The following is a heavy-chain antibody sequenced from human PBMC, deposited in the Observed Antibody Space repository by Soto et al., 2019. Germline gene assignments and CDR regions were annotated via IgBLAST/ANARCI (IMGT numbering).Heavy chain of an antibody. CDR1: GSTFSSSG. CDR3: ARDGPHFDVDV. D-gene: IGHD3-9*01. CDR2: HSNDGITK. J-gene: IGHJ6*02. V-gene: IGHV3-30*03. Sequence: QLVESGGGVVQPGRSLRLSCAASGSTFSSSGWHWVRQAPGKGLEWVAFHSNDGITKNYADPVKGRFTISRDNSKNTVFLQIDSLRGDDTAVYYCARDGPHFDVDVWGQGTTVTVSS.